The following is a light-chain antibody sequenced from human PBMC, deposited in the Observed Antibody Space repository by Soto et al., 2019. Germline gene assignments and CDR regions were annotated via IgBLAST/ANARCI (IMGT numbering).Light chain of an antibody. CDR3: QQGYSTVVT. Sequence: DIQMTQSPSSLSASVGDRVTITCRASQSITTYLNWYQQKPGKATKLLLYAASSSQSGVPSRFSGGGSGTDFTLTIGSLQPEDFATYYCQQGYSTVVTFGGGTKVDIK. CDR2: AAS. J-gene: IGKJ4*01. CDR1: QSITTY. V-gene: IGKV1-39*01.